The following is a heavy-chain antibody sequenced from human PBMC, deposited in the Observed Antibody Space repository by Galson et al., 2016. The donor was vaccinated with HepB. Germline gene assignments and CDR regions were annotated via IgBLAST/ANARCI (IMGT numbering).Heavy chain of an antibody. Sequence: SETLSLTCTVSGGSISSSHSYSWGWIRQPPGRGLEWIGTISYHGKTYYHPSLKSRVTISVDTSRNQFSLRLSYVTATDTAVEYCASDDYWGQGTLGTVSS. CDR3: ASDDY. J-gene: IGHJ4*02. V-gene: IGHV4-39*02. CDR1: GGSISSSHSYS. CDR2: ISYHGKT.